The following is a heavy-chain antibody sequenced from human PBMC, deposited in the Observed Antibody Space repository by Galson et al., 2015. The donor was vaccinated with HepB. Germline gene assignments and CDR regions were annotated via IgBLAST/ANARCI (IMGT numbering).Heavy chain of an antibody. Sequence: ETLSLTCPVSGGSISSYYWSWIRQPPGKGLEWIGYIYYSGSTNYNPSLKSRVTISVDTSKNQFSLKLSSVTAADTAVYYCARGGVGVYSAFDIWGQGTMVTVSS. CDR2: IYYSGST. CDR3: ARGGVGVYSAFDI. D-gene: IGHD1-26*01. J-gene: IGHJ3*02. CDR1: GGSISSYY. V-gene: IGHV4-59*01.